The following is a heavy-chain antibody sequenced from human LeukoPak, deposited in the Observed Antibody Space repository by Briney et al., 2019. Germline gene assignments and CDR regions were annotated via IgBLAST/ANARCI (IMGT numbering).Heavy chain of an antibody. CDR1: GFPFSFPA. V-gene: IGHV3-23*01. D-gene: IGHD6-19*01. Sequence: GGSLRLSCAASGFPFSFPAMSRLRQPPGKGLEWVSTINAYSVASSYGASVRGRFTISRDNSKSTLYLHLNTLRVEDTAVYYCATPNSGGLAVTADWFDHWGQGTLVVVSS. CDR2: INAYSVAS. CDR3: ATPNSGGLAVTADWFDH. J-gene: IGHJ5*01.